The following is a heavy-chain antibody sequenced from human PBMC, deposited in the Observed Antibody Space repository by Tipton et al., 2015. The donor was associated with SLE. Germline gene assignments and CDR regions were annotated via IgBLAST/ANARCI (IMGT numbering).Heavy chain of an antibody. CDR1: GYSISSDYF. CDR2: IYHSGNT. Sequence: GLVKPSETLSLTCGVSGYSISSDYFWGWIRQPPGKGLEWIGSIYHSGNTYYNTSLKSRVTISVDTSKNQFSLKLRSVTAADTAVYYCARDLHGEGPDAFDIWGQGTMVTVSS. J-gene: IGHJ3*02. CDR3: ARDLHGEGPDAFDI. D-gene: IGHD4-17*01. V-gene: IGHV4-38-2*02.